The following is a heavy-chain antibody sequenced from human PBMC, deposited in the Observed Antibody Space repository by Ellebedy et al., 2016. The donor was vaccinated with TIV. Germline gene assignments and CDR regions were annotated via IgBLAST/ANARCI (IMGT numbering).Heavy chain of an antibody. CDR1: GYSFNNYW. Sequence: PGGSLRLSCKGSGYSFNNYWISWVRQMPGKGLEWMGRIDPSDSYTNYSPSFQGHVTISADKSISTAYLQWSSLKASDTAMYYCARLDESLIVRVDPWGQGTLVTVSS. D-gene: IGHD3-10*01. CDR3: ARLDESLIVRVDP. J-gene: IGHJ5*02. V-gene: IGHV5-10-1*01. CDR2: IDPSDSYT.